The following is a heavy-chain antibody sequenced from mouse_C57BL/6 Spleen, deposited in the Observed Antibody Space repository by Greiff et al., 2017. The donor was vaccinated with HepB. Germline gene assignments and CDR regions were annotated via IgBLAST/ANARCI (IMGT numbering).Heavy chain of an antibody. CDR2: IDPSDSET. CDR1: GYTFTSYW. V-gene: IGHV1-52*01. CDR3: ARSDYSNRYAMDY. J-gene: IGHJ4*01. Sequence: VQLQQPGAELVRPGSSVKLSCKASGYTFTSYWMHWVKQRPIQGLEWIGNIDPSDSETHYNQKFKDKATLTVDKSSSTAYMQLSSLTSEDSAVYYCARSDYSNRYAMDYWGQGTSVTVSS. D-gene: IGHD2-5*01.